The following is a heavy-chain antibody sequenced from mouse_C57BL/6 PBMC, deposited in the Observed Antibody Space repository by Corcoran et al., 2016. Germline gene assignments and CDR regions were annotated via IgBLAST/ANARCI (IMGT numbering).Heavy chain of an antibody. CDR3: ARPDYGSSFFPYYYAMDY. Sequence: EVQLQQSGPELVKPGASVKISCKASGYTFTDYYMNWVKQSHGKSLEWIGDINPNNGGTSYNQKFKGKATLTVDKSSSTAYMELRSLTSEDSAVYYCARPDYGSSFFPYYYAMDYWGQGTSVTVSS. J-gene: IGHJ4*01. CDR2: INPNNGGT. CDR1: GYTFTDYY. D-gene: IGHD1-1*01. V-gene: IGHV1-26*01.